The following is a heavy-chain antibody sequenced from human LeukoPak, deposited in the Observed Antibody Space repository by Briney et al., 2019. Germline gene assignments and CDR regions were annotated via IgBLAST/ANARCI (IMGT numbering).Heavy chain of an antibody. D-gene: IGHD2-21*02. J-gene: IGHJ4*02. Sequence: GGSLRLSCAASGFTFSTYGMHWVRQAPGKGLEWVAVASYDGSNKYYADSVKGRFTISRDNPKNTLYLQMNSLRAEDTAVYYCAKDWGDWGYGYYFDHWGQGTLVTVSS. CDR1: GFTFSTYG. CDR3: AKDWGDWGYGYYFDH. V-gene: IGHV3-30*18. CDR2: ASYDGSNK.